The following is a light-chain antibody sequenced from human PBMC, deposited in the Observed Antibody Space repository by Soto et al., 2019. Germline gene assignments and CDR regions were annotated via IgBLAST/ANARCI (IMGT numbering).Light chain of an antibody. CDR2: NDY. V-gene: IGLV1-47*02. J-gene: IGLJ2*01. CDR1: TSNVGSNL. CDR3: AVWDDSLSGVV. Sequence: QSVLAQPPSASGTPGQRVTISCSGSTSNVGSNLASWYQQLPGSAPKLLIYNDYERPSGVPDRFSGSKSGTSASLGISGLRSEDEADYFCAVWDDSLSGVVFGGGPKLTVL.